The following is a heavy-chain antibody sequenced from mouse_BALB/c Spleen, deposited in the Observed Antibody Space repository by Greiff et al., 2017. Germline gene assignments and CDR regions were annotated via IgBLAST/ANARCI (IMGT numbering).Heavy chain of an antibody. CDR3: ARGLTTVVATDYYAMDY. CDR2: IDTSDSYT. V-gene: IGHV1-69*01. CDR1: GYTFTDYW. D-gene: IGHD1-1*01. Sequence: QVQLQQPGAELVMPGASVKMSCKASGYTFTDYWMHWVKQRPGQGLEWIGAIDTSDSYTSYNQKFKGKATLTVDESSSTAYMQLSSLTSEDSAVYYCARGLTTVVATDYYAMDYWGQGTSVTVSS. J-gene: IGHJ4*01.